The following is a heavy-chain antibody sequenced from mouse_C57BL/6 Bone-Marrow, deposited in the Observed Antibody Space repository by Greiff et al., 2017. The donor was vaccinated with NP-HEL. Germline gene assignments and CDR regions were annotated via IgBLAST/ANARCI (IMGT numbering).Heavy chain of an antibody. D-gene: IGHD2-3*01. CDR2: FHPYNDDT. CDR1: GYTFTTYP. Sequence: VKVVESGAELVKPGASVKMSCKASGYTFTTYPIEWMKQNHGKSLEWIGNFHPYNDDTKYNEKFKGKATLTVEKSSSTVYLELSRLTSDDSAVYYCARLTYDGYYYAMDYWGQGTSVTVSS. CDR3: ARLTYDGYYYAMDY. J-gene: IGHJ4*01. V-gene: IGHV1-47*01.